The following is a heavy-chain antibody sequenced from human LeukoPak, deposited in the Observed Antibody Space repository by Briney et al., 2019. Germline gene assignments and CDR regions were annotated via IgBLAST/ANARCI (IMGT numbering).Heavy chain of an antibody. D-gene: IGHD3-22*01. J-gene: IGHJ3*02. CDR1: GFTFSSYG. CDR2: IWYDGSNK. CDR3: ARVDSSGYYYGAFDI. V-gene: IGHV3-33*01. Sequence: PGRSLRLSCAASGFTFSSYGMHWVRQAPGKGLGWVAVIWYDGSNKYYADSVKGRFTISRDNSKNTLYLQMNSLKAEDTAVYYCARVDSSGYYYGAFDIWGQGTMVTVSS.